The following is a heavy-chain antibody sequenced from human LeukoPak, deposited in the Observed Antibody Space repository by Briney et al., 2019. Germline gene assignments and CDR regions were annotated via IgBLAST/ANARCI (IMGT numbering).Heavy chain of an antibody. J-gene: IGHJ4*02. Sequence: GASVKVSCKASGYTFTSYGISWVRQAPGQGLEWMGWISAYNGNTNYAQKLQGRVTMTTDTSTSTAYMELRSLRSDDTAVYYCARDWDSSGWFVSTFIGADYWGQGTLVTVSS. D-gene: IGHD6-19*01. V-gene: IGHV1-18*01. CDR1: GYTFTSYG. CDR2: ISAYNGNT. CDR3: ARDWDSSGWFVSTFIGADY.